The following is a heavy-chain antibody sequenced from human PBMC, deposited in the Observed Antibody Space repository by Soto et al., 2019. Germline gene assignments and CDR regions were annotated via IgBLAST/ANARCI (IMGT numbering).Heavy chain of an antibody. D-gene: IGHD2-15*01. CDR2: IYSGGRT. CDR3: ARYDCSSGSCPNWFDP. CDR1: GFSVTYTY. J-gene: IGHJ5*02. V-gene: IGHV3-66*01. Sequence: EVQLVESGGGLVQPGGSLRLSCAASGFSVTYTYMSWIRQAPGKGLEWVAVIYSGGRTFYAESVRGRFTISRDEGKNTHYLQMHSLRPEDTAVYFCARYDCSSGSCPNWFDPWGQGTPVSVSS.